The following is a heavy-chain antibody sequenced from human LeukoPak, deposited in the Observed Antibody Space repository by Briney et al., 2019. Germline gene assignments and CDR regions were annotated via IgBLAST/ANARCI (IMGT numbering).Heavy chain of an antibody. CDR3: ARDAGDYYFDY. Sequence: GGSLRLSCAASGFTVSSNYMSWVRQAPGKGLEWVSVIYSGDSTHYADSVKGRFTVSRDNSKNTLYLQMNSLRADDTAVYYCARDAGDYYFDYWGQGTLVTVSS. CDR1: GFTVSSNY. D-gene: IGHD3-10*01. CDR2: IYSGDST. J-gene: IGHJ4*02. V-gene: IGHV3-53*01.